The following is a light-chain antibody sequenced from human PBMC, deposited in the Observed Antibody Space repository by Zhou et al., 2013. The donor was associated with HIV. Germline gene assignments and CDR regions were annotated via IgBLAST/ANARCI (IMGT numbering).Light chain of an antibody. CDR3: QQYYTIPYT. V-gene: IGKV1-NL1*01. J-gene: IGKJ2*01. CDR1: QDISSS. CDR2: GAS. Sequence: DIQLTQSPSSLSASVGDRVTITCRASQDISSSLVWYQQRSGKAPKLLLYGASTLESGVPSRFSGSGSGTDYSLTISTLQPEDFATYFCQQYYTIPYTFGRGTDLEIK.